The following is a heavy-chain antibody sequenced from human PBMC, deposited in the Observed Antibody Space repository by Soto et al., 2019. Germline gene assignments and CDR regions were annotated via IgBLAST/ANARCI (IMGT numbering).Heavy chain of an antibody. Sequence: ASVKVSCKASGVTFSSYAISWGRQARGEGLEWMGGNIAIFGTANYAQKFQGRGTISADKSTSTAYMELSSLRSEDTAVYYCASPTAAPLAAAGPLYYYGMDVWGQGTTVTVSS. D-gene: IGHD6-13*01. CDR1: GVTFSSYA. CDR2: NIAIFGTA. J-gene: IGHJ6*02. V-gene: IGHV1-69*06. CDR3: ASPTAAPLAAAGPLYYYGMDV.